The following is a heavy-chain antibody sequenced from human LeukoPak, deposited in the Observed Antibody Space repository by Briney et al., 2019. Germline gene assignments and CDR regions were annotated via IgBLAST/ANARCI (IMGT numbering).Heavy chain of an antibody. CDR3: ASGYYYDLHAFDI. Sequence: SETLSLTCTVSGGSISSYYWSLIRQPPGKGLEWIGYIYYSGSTNYNPSLKSRVTISVDTSKNQFSLKLSSVTAADTAVYYCASGYYYDLHAFDIWGQGTMVTVSP. J-gene: IGHJ3*02. D-gene: IGHD3-22*01. CDR1: GGSISSYY. CDR2: IYYSGST. V-gene: IGHV4-59*01.